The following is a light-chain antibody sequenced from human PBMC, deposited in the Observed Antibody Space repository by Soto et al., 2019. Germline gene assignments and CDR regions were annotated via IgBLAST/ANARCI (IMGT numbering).Light chain of an antibody. J-gene: IGKJ1*01. CDR2: GAS. CDR1: QSVSDT. Sequence: EIVLTQSPATLSLSPLEIATLSCMASQSVSDTLAWYQQKPGQAPRLLIYGASTRAPGFPARFSGSGSGTDFTLTISSLQSEDFAVYYCQQYRDWHRTFGEGTKVDIK. CDR3: QQYRDWHRT. V-gene: IGKV3-15*01.